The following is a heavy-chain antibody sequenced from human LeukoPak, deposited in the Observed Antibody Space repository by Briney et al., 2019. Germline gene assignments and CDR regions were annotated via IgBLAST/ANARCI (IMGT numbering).Heavy chain of an antibody. Sequence: GGSLRLSCAASGFAFSNYWMTWVRQAPGKGLEWVANIKQDGSEKYYVDSVKGRFTISRDNSKNTVYLQMNSLRSEDTAVYYCAKDPYRVIVATGNYLDPWGQGTLVTVSS. CDR2: IKQDGSEK. V-gene: IGHV3-7*01. CDR1: GFAFSNYW. J-gene: IGHJ5*02. D-gene: IGHD2-21*01. CDR3: AKDPYRVIVATGNYLDP.